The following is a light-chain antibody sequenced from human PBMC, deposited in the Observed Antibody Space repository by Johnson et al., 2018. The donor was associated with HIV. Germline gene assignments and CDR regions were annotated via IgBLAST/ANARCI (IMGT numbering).Light chain of an antibody. J-gene: IGLJ1*01. CDR3: GTWDTSRRAYV. Sequence: QSVLTQPPSVSAAPGQKVTISCSGSSSNIGNNYVSWYQQLPRTAPKLLTYENNKRPSGVPDRFYGSKSGTAATLGITGLQTGAEADSYGGTWDTSRRAYVFGSGTKVTVL. CDR2: ENN. V-gene: IGLV1-51*02. CDR1: SSNIGNNY.